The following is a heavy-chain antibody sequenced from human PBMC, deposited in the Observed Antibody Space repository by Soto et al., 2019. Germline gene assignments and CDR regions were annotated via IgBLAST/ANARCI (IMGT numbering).Heavy chain of an antibody. CDR1: GGSISSSSYY. Sequence: QLQLQESGPGLVKPSETLSLTCTVSGGSISSSSYYWGWIRQPPGKGLEWIGSIFYSGSTYYNPXLKSRVTISGDXSXNXXSLKLSSVTAADTAVYYCARHLTYCSAGSCYSDFPYYGMDVWGQGTTVTVSS. J-gene: IGHJ6*02. CDR2: IFYSGST. D-gene: IGHD2-15*01. CDR3: ARHLTYCSAGSCYSDFPYYGMDV. V-gene: IGHV4-39*01.